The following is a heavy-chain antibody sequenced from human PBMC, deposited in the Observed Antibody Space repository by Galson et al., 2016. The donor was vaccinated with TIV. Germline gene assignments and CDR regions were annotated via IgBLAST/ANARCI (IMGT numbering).Heavy chain of an antibody. CDR3: ARGDYGDYEVGSMDY. V-gene: IGHV3-30*04. Sequence: SLRLSCAASGFTFGTYTMHWVRQAPGKGLEWLAVVSYDGTKKNYADSVKGRFSISRDNSKKTISLQMNSLRPEDTALYFCARGDYGDYEVGSMDYWGQGSLVTVSS. J-gene: IGHJ4*02. D-gene: IGHD4-17*01. CDR2: VSYDGTKK. CDR1: GFTFGTYT.